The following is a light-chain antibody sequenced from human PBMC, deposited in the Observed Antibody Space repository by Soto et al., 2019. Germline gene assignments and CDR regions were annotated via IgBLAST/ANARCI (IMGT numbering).Light chain of an antibody. Sequence: QSALTQPASVSGSPGQSITISCTGTSSDVGGYDQVSWYQQPPGNAPKLIIYDVTVRPSGISPRFSGSKSDNTASLAVSGLQPEDEADYYCSSYTNKDTLLFGGGTKVTVL. V-gene: IGLV2-14*03. J-gene: IGLJ3*02. CDR3: SSYTNKDTLL. CDR1: SSDVGGYDQ. CDR2: DVT.